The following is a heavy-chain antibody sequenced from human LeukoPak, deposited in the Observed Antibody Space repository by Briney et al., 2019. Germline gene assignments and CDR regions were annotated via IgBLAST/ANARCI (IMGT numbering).Heavy chain of an antibody. V-gene: IGHV3-66*01. D-gene: IGHD3-10*01. J-gene: IGHJ4*02. CDR2: IYSGGST. CDR3: ARDFWSSDLISMVRPGAY. Sequence: GGSLRLSCAASGFSVSNDYMTWVRQAPGRGLEWVSVIYSGGSTYYADSVKGRFTISRDNSKNTLYLQMNSLRAEDTAVYYCARDFWSSDLISMVRPGAYWGQGTLVTVSS. CDR1: GFSVSNDY.